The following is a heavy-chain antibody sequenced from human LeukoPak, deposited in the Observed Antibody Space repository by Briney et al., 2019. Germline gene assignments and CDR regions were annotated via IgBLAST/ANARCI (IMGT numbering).Heavy chain of an antibody. CDR2: INHTGGT. V-gene: IGHV4-34*01. CDR1: GGSFSGYY. J-gene: IGHJ4*02. D-gene: IGHD5-24*01. Sequence: SETLSLTCAVYGGSFSGYYWTWLRQSPGKGLEWIGEINHTGGTNYNPALKSRVTISVDTSKNQFSLKLSSVTAADTAVYYCARHRSGWLQSSFDYWGQGTLVTVSS. CDR3: ARHRSGWLQSSFDY.